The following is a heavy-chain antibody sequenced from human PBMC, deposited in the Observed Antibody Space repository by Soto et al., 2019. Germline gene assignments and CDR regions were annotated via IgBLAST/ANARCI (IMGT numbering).Heavy chain of an antibody. Sequence: QVQLVQSGAEVKKPGSSVKVSCKASGGTFSSYAISWVRQAPGQVLEWMGGIIPIFGTANYAQKFQGRVTITADESTSTAYMELSSLRSEDTAVYYCAILTPIPPTPSLSNWFDPWGQGTLVTVSS. CDR2: IIPIFGTA. CDR1: GGTFSSYA. V-gene: IGHV1-69*01. CDR3: AILTPIPPTPSLSNWFDP. J-gene: IGHJ5*02. D-gene: IGHD2-8*01.